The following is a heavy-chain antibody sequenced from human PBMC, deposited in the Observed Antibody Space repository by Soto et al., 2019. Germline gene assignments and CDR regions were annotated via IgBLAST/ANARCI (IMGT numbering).Heavy chain of an antibody. D-gene: IGHD2-2*01. CDR1: GSSLSTSGVG. CDR2: IYWNDDK. J-gene: IGHJ6*02. Sequence: ESGPTLVNPTQTLTLTCTFSGSSLSTSGVGVGWIRQPPGKALEWLALIYWNDDKRYSPSLKSRLTITKDTSKNQVVLTMTNMDPVDTATYYCALSVVPAAILVVGYYYGMDVWGQGTTVTVS. V-gene: IGHV2-5*01. CDR3: ALSVVPAAILVVGYYYGMDV.